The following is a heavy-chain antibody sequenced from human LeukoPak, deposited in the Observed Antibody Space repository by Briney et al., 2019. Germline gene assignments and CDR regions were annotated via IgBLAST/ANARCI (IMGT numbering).Heavy chain of an antibody. Sequence: PGGSLRLSCAASGFTFSSYAMSWVRQAPGKGLEWVSSISSSSSYIYYADSVKGRFTISRDNAKNSLYLQMNSLRAEDTAVYYCAKELTQWLTGGSAYYFDYWGQGTLVTVSS. CDR3: AKELTQWLTGGSAYYFDY. D-gene: IGHD6-19*01. V-gene: IGHV3-21*01. CDR1: GFTFSSYA. J-gene: IGHJ4*02. CDR2: ISSSSSYI.